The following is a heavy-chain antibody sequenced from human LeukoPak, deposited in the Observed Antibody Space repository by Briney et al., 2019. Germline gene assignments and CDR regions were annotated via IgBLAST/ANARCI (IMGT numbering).Heavy chain of an antibody. J-gene: IGHJ2*01. CDR3: TRAPSYWYFDL. CDR2: IRSKAYGGTT. Sequence: GGSLRLSCTASGFTFGDYALTWVRQAPGKGLEWVGFIRSKAYGGTTEYAASVKGRFTVSRDDSKSIAYLQMDSLKTEDTAVYYCTRAPSYWYFDLWGRGTLVTVSS. CDR1: GFTFGDYA. V-gene: IGHV3-49*04.